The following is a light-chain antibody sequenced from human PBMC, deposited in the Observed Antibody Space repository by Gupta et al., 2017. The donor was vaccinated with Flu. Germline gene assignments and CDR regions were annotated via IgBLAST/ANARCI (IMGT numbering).Light chain of an antibody. J-gene: IGLJ2*01. CDR3: SSCISSTTLV. CDR2: GVT. Sequence: SITNSCTGTSSAIGSYNYVSWYQQHPGQAPKLLIYGVTNRPTEVSDRFSASKSGDTASLTISGLQAEDEADYYCSSCISSTTLVFGGGTKLTVL. CDR1: SSAIGSYNY. V-gene: IGLV2-14*01.